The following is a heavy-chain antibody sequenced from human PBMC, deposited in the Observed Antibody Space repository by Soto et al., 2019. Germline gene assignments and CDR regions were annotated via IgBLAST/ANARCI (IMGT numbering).Heavy chain of an antibody. Sequence: NPSETLSLTCTVSGGSISSSSYYWGWIRQPPGKGLEWIGSIYYSGSTYYNPSLKSRVTISVDTSKNQFSLKLSSVTAADTAVYYCARSRTTVVTLDYWGQGTLVTVSS. CDR1: GGSISSSSYY. CDR3: ARSRTTVVTLDY. D-gene: IGHD4-17*01. V-gene: IGHV4-39*01. CDR2: IYYSGST. J-gene: IGHJ4*02.